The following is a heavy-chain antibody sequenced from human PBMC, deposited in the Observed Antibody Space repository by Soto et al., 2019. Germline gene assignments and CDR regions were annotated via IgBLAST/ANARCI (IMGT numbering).Heavy chain of an antibody. CDR3: ARGRITMIVPLAFDI. Sequence: SVKVSCKASGGTFSSYAISWVRQAPGQGLEWMGGIIPIFGTANYAQKFQGRVTITADESTSTAYMELSSLRSEDTALYYCARGRITMIVPLAFDIWGQGTMVTVSS. D-gene: IGHD3-22*01. CDR1: GGTFSSYA. CDR2: IIPIFGTA. J-gene: IGHJ3*02. V-gene: IGHV1-69*13.